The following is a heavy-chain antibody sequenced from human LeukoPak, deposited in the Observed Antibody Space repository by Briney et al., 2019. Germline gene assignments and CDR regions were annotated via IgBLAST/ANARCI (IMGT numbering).Heavy chain of an antibody. CDR2: INWDGGAT. D-gene: IGHD6-13*01. V-gene: IGHV3-20*04. CDR3: ARDSSSSWYSLGY. Sequence: GGSLRLSCTDSGNDSDDYGMSWVRQVPRKGLEWVAGINWDGGATAYSDSVKGRFTITRDHAKNSLLLQMESLRAEDTGLYFCARDSSSSWYSLGYWGQGIPVTVSS. CDR1: GNDSDDYG. J-gene: IGHJ4*02.